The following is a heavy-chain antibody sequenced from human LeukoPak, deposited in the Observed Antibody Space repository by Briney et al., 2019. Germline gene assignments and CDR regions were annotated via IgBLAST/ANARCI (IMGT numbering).Heavy chain of an antibody. CDR3: ANWNDVRAFDI. D-gene: IGHD1-1*01. V-gene: IGHV3-23*01. CDR1: GFTFSSYA. Sequence: GGSLRLSCAASGFTFSSYAMSWVRQAPGKGLEWVSAISGSGGSTYYVDSVKGRFTISRDNSKNTLYLQMNSLRAEDTAVNYCANWNDVRAFDIWGQGTMVTVSS. J-gene: IGHJ3*02. CDR2: ISGSGGST.